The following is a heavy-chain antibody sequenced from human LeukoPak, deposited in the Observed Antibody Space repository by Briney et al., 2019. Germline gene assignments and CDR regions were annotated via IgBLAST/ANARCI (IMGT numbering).Heavy chain of an antibody. D-gene: IGHD3-22*01. Sequence: ASVTLTFTAAGYTFTSYYMRWVRQAPGQGLEWMGIINPSGGSTSYAQKFQGRVTMTRDTSTSTVYMELSSLRSEDTAVYYCARDGQSYDSSGPSDYWGQRRLPTVSS. CDR1: GYTFTSYY. V-gene: IGHV1-46*01. CDR3: ARDGQSYDSSGPSDY. J-gene: IGHJ4*02. CDR2: INPSGGST.